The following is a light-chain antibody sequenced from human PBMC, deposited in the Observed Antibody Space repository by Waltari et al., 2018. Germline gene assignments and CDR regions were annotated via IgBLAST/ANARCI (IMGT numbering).Light chain of an antibody. CDR1: ENVNNY. V-gene: IGKV1-39*01. Sequence: DIQMTQSPSSLSASVGDRVTITCRASENVNNYLNWYQQKPGKAPKLLIYQASSLQSGVPSRFSGSGSGRDYTFTISSLQSEDVATYYCQHAYGTPLTFGGGTNVEIK. J-gene: IGKJ4*01. CDR3: QHAYGTPLT. CDR2: QAS.